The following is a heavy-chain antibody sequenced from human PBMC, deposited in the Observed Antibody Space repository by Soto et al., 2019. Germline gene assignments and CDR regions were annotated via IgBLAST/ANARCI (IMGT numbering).Heavy chain of an antibody. CDR2: IVVGSGNT. CDR3: AADSDFWSGYYDFDI. J-gene: IGHJ3*02. CDR1: GFTFSSSA. V-gene: IGHV1-58*01. D-gene: IGHD3-3*01. Sequence: ASVKVSCKGSGFTFSSSAVQWVRQARGQRLEWIGWIVVGSGNTNYAQRFQERVTITRDMSTSTAYMELSSLRSEDTAVYYCAADSDFWSGYYDFDIWGQGTMVTVSS.